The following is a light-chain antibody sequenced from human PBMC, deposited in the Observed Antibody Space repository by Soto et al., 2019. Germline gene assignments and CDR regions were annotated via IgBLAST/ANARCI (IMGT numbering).Light chain of an antibody. J-gene: IGKJ1*01. V-gene: IGKV3-15*01. CDR1: QSVITN. Sequence: EIVMTQSPATLSVSPGERATLSCRASQSVITNLAWYQQKPGHAPRLLIYGASTRATVIPARFSGSGSGTEFTLTISCLQPDDFATYYCQQYNSFSWTFGQGTKVDIK. CDR3: QQYNSFSWT. CDR2: GAS.